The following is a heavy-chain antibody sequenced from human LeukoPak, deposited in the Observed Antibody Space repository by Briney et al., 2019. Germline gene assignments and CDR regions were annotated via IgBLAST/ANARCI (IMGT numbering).Heavy chain of an antibody. CDR1: GFTFSNAW. CDR3: TTDYYDSSGYCDY. J-gene: IGHJ4*02. CDR2: IKSKTDGGTT. V-gene: IGHV3-15*01. Sequence: GGSLRLSCAASGFTFSNAWMSWVRQAQGKELEWVGRIKSKTDGGTTDYAAPVKGRFTISRDDSKNTLYLQMNSLKTEDTAVYYCTTDYYDSSGYCDYWGQGTLVTVSS. D-gene: IGHD3-22*01.